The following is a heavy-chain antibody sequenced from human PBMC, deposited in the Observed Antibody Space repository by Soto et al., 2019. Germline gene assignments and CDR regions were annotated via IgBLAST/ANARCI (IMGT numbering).Heavy chain of an antibody. CDR3: ARDFGYCSSTSCYFDY. J-gene: IGHJ4*02. V-gene: IGHV1-69*08. CDR1: GGTFSSYT. CDR2: IIPILGIA. D-gene: IGHD2-2*01. Sequence: QVQLVQSGAEVKKPGSSVKVSCKASGGTFSSYTISWVRQAPGQGLEWMGRIIPILGIANYAQKFQGRVTITADKSTSTAYMELSSLRSEDTAVYYGARDFGYCSSTSCYFDYWGQGTLVTVSS.